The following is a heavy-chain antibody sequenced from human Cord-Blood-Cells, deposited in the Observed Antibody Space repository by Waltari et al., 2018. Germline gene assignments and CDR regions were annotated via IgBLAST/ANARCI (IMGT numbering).Heavy chain of an antibody. Sequence: EVQLVESGGRLVQPGGYLRLPCAASGFTFSSHCMHWAGPAPWKGLVWVARIKSDGSSTSYADSVKGRFTISRDNAKNTLYLQMNSLRAEDTAVYYCARTRCGGGSCYHFDYWGQGTLVTVSS. D-gene: IGHD2-15*01. J-gene: IGHJ4*02. CDR2: IKSDGSST. V-gene: IGHV3-74*01. CDR1: GFTFSSHC. CDR3: ARTRCGGGSCYHFDY.